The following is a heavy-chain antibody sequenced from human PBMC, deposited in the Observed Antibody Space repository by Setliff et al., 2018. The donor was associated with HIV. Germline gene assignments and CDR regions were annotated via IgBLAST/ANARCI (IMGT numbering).Heavy chain of an antibody. CDR1: GYTFIELS. CDR2: FDLAEDEI. Sequence: ASVKVSCKVSGYTFIELSRHWVRQAPGKGLEWMGGFDLAEDEITYAQEFQGRVTMTEDTSIDTAYMELSSLTSEDTAVYYCAMGNSNWPYAFDFWGQGTMVTVSS. V-gene: IGHV1-24*01. J-gene: IGHJ3*01. CDR3: AMGNSNWPYAFDF. D-gene: IGHD6-13*01.